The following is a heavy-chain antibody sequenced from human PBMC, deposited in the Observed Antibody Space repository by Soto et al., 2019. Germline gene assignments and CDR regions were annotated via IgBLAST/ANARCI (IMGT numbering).Heavy chain of an antibody. CDR1: GGSISSSSYY. CDR3: ARVKLLWFGELYYVDY. V-gene: IGHV4-39*01. Sequence: QLQLQESGPGLVKPSETLSLTCTVSGGSISSSSYYWGCIRQPPGMGLEWIGSIYYSGRTYSNRSLTSRVTISVDTSKNQFSLRLSSVTAADSAVYYCARVKLLWFGELYYVDYWGQGTLVAV. J-gene: IGHJ4*02. CDR2: IYYSGRT. D-gene: IGHD3-10*01.